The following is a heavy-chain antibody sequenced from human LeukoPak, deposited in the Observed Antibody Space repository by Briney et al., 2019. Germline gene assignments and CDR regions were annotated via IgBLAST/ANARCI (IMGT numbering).Heavy chain of an antibody. CDR2: ISSSSSYV. Sequence: PGGSLRLSCAASGFTFSSYSMNWVRQAPGKGLEWVSSISSSSSYVYYADSVKGRFTISRDNAKNSLYLQMDSLRAEDTAVYYCARDVITSPLDCWGQGTLVTVSS. D-gene: IGHD3-22*01. V-gene: IGHV3-21*01. J-gene: IGHJ4*02. CDR1: GFTFSSYS. CDR3: ARDVITSPLDC.